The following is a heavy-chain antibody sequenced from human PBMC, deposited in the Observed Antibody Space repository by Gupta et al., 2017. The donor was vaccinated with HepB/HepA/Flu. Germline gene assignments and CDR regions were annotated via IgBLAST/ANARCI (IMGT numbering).Heavy chain of an antibody. CDR1: GLTFSRYG. V-gene: IGHV3-33*01. Sequence: QVQFVESGGGVVQPGRSLRLSCVASGLTFSRYGMHWVRQAPGKGLEWVAVLWYDGKTQYYADSVKGRFAISRDNSRNTLYLQMDSLRAEDSAVYYCATEDHGTSFDYWGHGTTVSVSS. J-gene: IGHJ4*01. CDR3: ATEDHGTSFDY. CDR2: LWYDGKTQ.